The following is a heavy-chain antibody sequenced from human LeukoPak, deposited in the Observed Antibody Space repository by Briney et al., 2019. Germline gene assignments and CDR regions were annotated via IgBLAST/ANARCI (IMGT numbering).Heavy chain of an antibody. D-gene: IGHD4-23*01. V-gene: IGHV4-31*03. CDR3: ARVGLRGNSYWYFDL. Sequence: PSETLSLTCTVSGGSISSGGYYWSWIRQHPGTGLEWIGYIYYSGSTYYNPSLKSRVTISVDTSKNQFSLKLSSVTAADTAVYYCARVGLRGNSYWYFDLWGRGTLVTVSS. J-gene: IGHJ2*01. CDR2: IYYSGST. CDR1: GGSISSGGYY.